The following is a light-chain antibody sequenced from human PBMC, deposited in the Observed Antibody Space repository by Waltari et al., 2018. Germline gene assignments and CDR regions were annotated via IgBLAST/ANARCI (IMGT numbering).Light chain of an antibody. V-gene: IGLV3-25*03. CDR3: QSTDTNSGTRV. J-gene: IGLJ1*01. Sequence: SYGLTQPPSVSVSPGQTAKINCSGDVLPRQYAAWDRQSPGQAPIMLIYKDIERPSGIPQRFSGASSGRTVTLTISGVRAEDDGDYFCQSTDTNSGTRVFGSGTKVNVL. CDR2: KDI. CDR1: VLPRQY.